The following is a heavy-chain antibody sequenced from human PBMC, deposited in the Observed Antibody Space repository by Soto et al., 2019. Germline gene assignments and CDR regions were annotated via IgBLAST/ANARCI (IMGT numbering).Heavy chain of an antibody. D-gene: IGHD3-3*01. V-gene: IGHV1-69*06. CDR2: IIPIFGTA. CDR3: ASVWSRSAPTSDYYGMDV. J-gene: IGHJ6*02. CDR1: GGTFSSYA. Sequence: SVKVSCKASGGTFSSYAISWVRQAPGQGLEWMGGIIPIFGTANYAQKFQGRVTITADKSTSTAYMELSSLRSEDTAVYYCASVWSRSAPTSDYYGMDVWCQGTSVTVSS.